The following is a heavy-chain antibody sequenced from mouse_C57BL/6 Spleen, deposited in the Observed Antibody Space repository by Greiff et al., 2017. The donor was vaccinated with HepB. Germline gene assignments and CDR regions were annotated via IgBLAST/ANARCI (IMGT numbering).Heavy chain of an antibody. Sequence: EVKLMESGGGLVKPGGSLKLSCAASGFTFSSYAMSWVRQTPEKRLEWVATISDGGSYTYYPDNVKGRFTISRDNAKNNLYLQMSHLKSEDTAMYYCARGGGQLRLQSYWYFDVWGTGTTVTVSS. CDR3: ARGGGQLRLQSYWYFDV. CDR1: GFTFSSYA. CDR2: ISDGGSYT. D-gene: IGHD3-2*02. J-gene: IGHJ1*03. V-gene: IGHV5-4*03.